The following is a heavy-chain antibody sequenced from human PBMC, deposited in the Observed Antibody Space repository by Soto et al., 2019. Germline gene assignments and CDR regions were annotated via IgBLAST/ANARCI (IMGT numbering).Heavy chain of an antibody. J-gene: IGHJ1*01. CDR3: ARESGYVDTAMPLGAFQH. CDR1: GYTFTSYA. D-gene: IGHD5-18*01. Sequence: QVQLVQSGAEEKKPGASVKVSCKASGYTFTSYAMHWVRQAPGQRLEWMGWINAGNGNTKYSQKFQGRVTITRDTSASTAYMELSSLRSEDTAVYHCARESGYVDTAMPLGAFQHWGQGTLVTVSS. CDR2: INAGNGNT. V-gene: IGHV1-3*05.